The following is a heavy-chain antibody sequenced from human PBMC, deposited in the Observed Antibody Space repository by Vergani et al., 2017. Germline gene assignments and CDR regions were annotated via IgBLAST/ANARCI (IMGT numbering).Heavy chain of an antibody. Sequence: QVQLVQSGAEVKKPGASVKVSCKASGYTFTGYYMHWVRQAPGQGLEWMGWINPNSGGTNYAKKFQGRVTMNRDTSISTAYMELSRLRSDDTAVYYCARDGVRWFGELTKLLNYYGMDVWGQGTTVTVSS. J-gene: IGHJ6*02. CDR3: ARDGVRWFGELTKLLNYYGMDV. CDR2: INPNSGGT. D-gene: IGHD3-10*01. CDR1: GYTFTGYY. V-gene: IGHV1-2*02.